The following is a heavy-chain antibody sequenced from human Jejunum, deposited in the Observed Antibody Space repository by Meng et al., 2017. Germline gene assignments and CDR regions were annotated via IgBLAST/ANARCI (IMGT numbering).Heavy chain of an antibody. V-gene: IGHV4-39*01. Sequence: QLLLRCSVRGPGKGAWAMSGTATVVGDSVNSNSGYWGWIRQSPGKGLEWIGTISYSATTYYNPSLKTRVTISVDTSKNQVSLNLGSVTAADTGIYHCARHCGYRSGCHQYFDYWGQGTLVTVSS. CDR3: ARHCGYRSGCHQYFDY. CDR1: GDSVNSNSGY. D-gene: IGHD6-19*01. CDR2: ISYSATT. J-gene: IGHJ4*02.